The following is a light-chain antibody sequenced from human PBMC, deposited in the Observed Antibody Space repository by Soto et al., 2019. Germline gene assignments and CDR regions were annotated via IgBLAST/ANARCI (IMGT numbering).Light chain of an antibody. Sequence: QSALTQPASVSGSPGQSITISCTGTSSDVGNYNYVSWYQHHPGKAPKLMIYDVNNRPSGVSNRFSGSKSGNTASLTISGLQAEDEGDYYCNSYTTSSTWVFGGGTKVTVL. V-gene: IGLV2-14*03. CDR2: DVN. CDR3: NSYTTSSTWV. CDR1: SSDVGNYNY. J-gene: IGLJ3*02.